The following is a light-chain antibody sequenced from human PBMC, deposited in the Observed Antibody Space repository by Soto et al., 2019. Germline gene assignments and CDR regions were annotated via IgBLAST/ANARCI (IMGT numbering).Light chain of an antibody. Sequence: EIVLTQSPATLSLSPGERATLSCRASQSVSSYLAWYQQKPDQAPRLLIYDASNRATGIPARFSGSGSGTDFTLTISSLEPEDFAVYYCQQRSNWPGTFGQGTKV. CDR1: QSVSSY. V-gene: IGKV3-11*01. CDR2: DAS. CDR3: QQRSNWPGT. J-gene: IGKJ1*01.